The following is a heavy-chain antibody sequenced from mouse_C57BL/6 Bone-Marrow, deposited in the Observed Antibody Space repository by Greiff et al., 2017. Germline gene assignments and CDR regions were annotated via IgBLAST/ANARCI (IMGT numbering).Heavy chain of an antibody. Sequence: EVMLVESGGDLVKPGGSLKLSCAASGFTFSSYGMSWVRQTPDKRLEWVATISSGGSYTYYPDSVKGRFTISRDNAKNTLYLQMSSLKSEDTAMYYCARRLLLVLYYAMDYWGQGTSVTVSS. CDR2: ISSGGSYT. J-gene: IGHJ4*01. CDR1: GFTFSSYG. CDR3: ARRLLLVLYYAMDY. V-gene: IGHV5-6*02. D-gene: IGHD2-10*01.